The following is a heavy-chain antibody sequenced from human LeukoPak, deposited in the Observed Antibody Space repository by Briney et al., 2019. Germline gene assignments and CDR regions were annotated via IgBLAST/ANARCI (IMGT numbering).Heavy chain of an antibody. CDR2: ISAYNGNT. CDR3: ARRTSSGRFDY. Sequence: GASVKVSCKASGYTFTSYGISWVRQAPGQGLEWMGWISAYNGNTDYAQKLQGRVTMTTDTSTSAAYMELRSLRSDDTAVYYCARRTSSGRFDYWGQGTLVTVSS. J-gene: IGHJ4*02. D-gene: IGHD6-19*01. V-gene: IGHV1-18*01. CDR1: GYTFTSYG.